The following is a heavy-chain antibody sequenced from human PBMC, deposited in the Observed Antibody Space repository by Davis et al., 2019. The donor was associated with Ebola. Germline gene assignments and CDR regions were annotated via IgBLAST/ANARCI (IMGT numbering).Heavy chain of an antibody. CDR2: ISTYNDNT. J-gene: IGHJ6*02. V-gene: IGHV1-18*01. D-gene: IGHD2-15*01. CDR1: GYTFTTYG. Sequence: AASVKVSCKASGYTFTTYGISWVRQAPGQGLEWMGWISTYNDNTNYAQKLQGRVTMTTDTSTSTAYMELRSLRSDDTAVYYCARDRYCSGGSCYSSYYYGMDVWGQGTTATVSS. CDR3: ARDRYCSGGSCYSSYYYGMDV.